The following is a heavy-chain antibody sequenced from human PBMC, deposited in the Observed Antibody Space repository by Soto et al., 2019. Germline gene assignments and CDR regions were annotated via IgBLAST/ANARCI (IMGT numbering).Heavy chain of an antibody. V-gene: IGHV3-11*05. D-gene: IGHD3-10*01. CDR1: GFSFSVYY. Sequence: QEHLTDSGGGLVKPGGSLRISCATSGFSFSVYYMTWIRQAPGKGLEWISYIASRGEYTYYADSVRGRCTISRNNAKNSRHLQMNSLRADDTAVYYCARGSGGHGYFDLWGRGTLVTVSS. J-gene: IGHJ2*01. CDR3: ARGSGGHGYFDL. CDR2: IASRGEYT.